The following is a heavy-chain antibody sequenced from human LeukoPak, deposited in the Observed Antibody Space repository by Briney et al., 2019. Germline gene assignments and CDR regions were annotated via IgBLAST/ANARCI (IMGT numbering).Heavy chain of an antibody. CDR1: GYTFTSYG. V-gene: IGHV1-18*01. CDR2: ISAYNGNT. D-gene: IGHD3-22*01. Sequence: ASVKVSCKASGYTFTSYGISGVRQAPGQGLEWMGWISAYNGNTNYAQKLQGRVTMTTYTSTSKAYMELRSLRSDDTAVYYCAREYYYDTTSGAFDIWGQGKMVTVSS. CDR3: AREYYYDTTSGAFDI. J-gene: IGHJ3*02.